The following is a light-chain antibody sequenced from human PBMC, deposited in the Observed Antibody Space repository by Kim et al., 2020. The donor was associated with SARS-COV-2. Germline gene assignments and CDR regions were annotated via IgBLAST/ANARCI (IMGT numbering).Light chain of an antibody. CDR1: SSNIGSIT. Sequence: GQRVTISCSGSSSNIGSITVNWYQQLPGTAPKLRIYSNNQRPSGVPDRFSGSKSGTSASLAISGLQSEDEADYYCAAWDDSLNGVVFGGGTQLTVL. V-gene: IGLV1-44*01. CDR3: AAWDDSLNGVV. J-gene: IGLJ2*01. CDR2: SNN.